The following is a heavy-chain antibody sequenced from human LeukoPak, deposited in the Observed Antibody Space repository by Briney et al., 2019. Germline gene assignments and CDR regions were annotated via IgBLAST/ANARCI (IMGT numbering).Heavy chain of an antibody. Sequence: GGSLRLSCAASGFTFISYAMSWVREAPGKGLEWVSVISGSGGSTHYADSAKGRFNISRDNSKNTLYLQMSSLRGEDTAVYYCAKESPVFDYWGQGTLVTVPS. CDR2: ISGSGGST. CDR3: AKESPVFDY. V-gene: IGHV3-23*01. CDR1: GFTFISYA. J-gene: IGHJ4*02.